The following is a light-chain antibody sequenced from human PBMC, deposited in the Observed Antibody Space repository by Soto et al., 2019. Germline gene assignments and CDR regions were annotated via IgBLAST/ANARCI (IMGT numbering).Light chain of an antibody. Sequence: QSALTQPASVSGSPGQSITISCTGTRLDVGGYNYVSWYQQQPGKAPKLIIYEVTNRPSGVPDRFSGSKSDNTASLTISGLQTEDEADYYCCSYVSSTTYLFGTGTKVTV. V-gene: IGLV2-14*03. CDR2: EVT. CDR1: RLDVGGYNY. CDR3: CSYVSSTTYL. J-gene: IGLJ1*01.